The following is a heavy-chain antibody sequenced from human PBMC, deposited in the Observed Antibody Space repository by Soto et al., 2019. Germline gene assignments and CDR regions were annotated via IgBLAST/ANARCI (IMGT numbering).Heavy chain of an antibody. CDR3: ASSPHKDSRPDY. D-gene: IGHD3-22*01. J-gene: IGHJ4*02. Sequence: GGSLRLSCAASGFTFSSYWMSWVRQAPGRGLEWMANIKYDGSEKYYVDSVKGRLTISRDNATNSLYLQMNSLRAEDTAVYYCASSPHKDSRPDYWGQGTLVTVSS. V-gene: IGHV3-7*03. CDR1: GFTFSSYW. CDR2: IKYDGSEK.